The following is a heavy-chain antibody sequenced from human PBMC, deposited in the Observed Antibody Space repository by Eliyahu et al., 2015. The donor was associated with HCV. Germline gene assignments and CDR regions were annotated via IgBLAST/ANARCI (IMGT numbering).Heavy chain of an antibody. Sequence: QITLKESGPTLVKPTQTLTLTCTFSGFSLTTRGVGVGWIRQPPGKALEWLAAIYYYNDDTRYPPISKKLTITRDTSKNQVVLTMTNMEPVDTATYYCAHRQESCTNVCLRWFDPWGQGTLVTVSS. V-gene: IGHV2-5*01. J-gene: IGHJ5*02. CDR1: GFSLTTRGVG. CDR2: IYYYNDDT. CDR3: AHRQESCTNVCLRWFDP. D-gene: IGHD2-8*01.